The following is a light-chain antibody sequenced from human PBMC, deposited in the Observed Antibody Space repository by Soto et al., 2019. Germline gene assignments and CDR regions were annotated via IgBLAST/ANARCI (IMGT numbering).Light chain of an antibody. J-gene: IGKJ5*01. CDR1: QVTSRY. CDR2: GAS. V-gene: IGKV3-20*01. CDR3: QQYSTSPIS. Sequence: ENVLTQSPGTLSLSPGERATLSCRASQVTSRYLSWYQQRPGQAPRLLIYGASSRATGIPDRFSGSGSGTDFTLTINRLEPEDFAVNYCQQYSTSPISFGQGTRLEIK.